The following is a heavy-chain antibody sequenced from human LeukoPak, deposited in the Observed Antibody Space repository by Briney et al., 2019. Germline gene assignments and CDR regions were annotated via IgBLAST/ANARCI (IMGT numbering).Heavy chain of an antibody. CDR2: IKQDGSEK. D-gene: IGHD6-13*01. J-gene: IGHJ4*02. CDR1: GFTFSNYW. CDR3: ARHSSSWSKFDY. V-gene: IGHV3-7*01. Sequence: TGGSLRLSCAASGFTFSNYWMTWVRQAPGKGLEWVANIKQDGSEKYYVDFVKGRFTISRDNAKNSLYLQMNSLRAEDTAVYYCARHSSSWSKFDYWGQGTLVTVSS.